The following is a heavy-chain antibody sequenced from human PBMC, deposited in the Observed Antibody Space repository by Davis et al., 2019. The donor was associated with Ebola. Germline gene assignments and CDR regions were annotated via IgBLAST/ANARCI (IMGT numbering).Heavy chain of an antibody. J-gene: IGHJ4*02. CDR3: AKESAYWDGDCYSGVDY. D-gene: IGHD2-21*01. CDR1: GFTFSSYG. Sequence: PGGSLRLSCAASGFTFSSYGMHWVRQAPGKGLEWVAVISYDGSNKYYTDSVKGRFTISRDNSKNTLYLQMNSLRAEDTAVYYCAKESAYWDGDCYSGVDYWGQGTLVTVSS. V-gene: IGHV3-30*18. CDR2: ISYDGSNK.